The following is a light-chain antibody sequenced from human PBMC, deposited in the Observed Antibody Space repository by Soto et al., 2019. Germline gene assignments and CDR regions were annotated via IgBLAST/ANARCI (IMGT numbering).Light chain of an antibody. V-gene: IGLV1-44*01. Sequence: QSVLTQPPSASGTPGQRVTISCSGSGSNIGSNTVNWYQQLPGTAPKLLIYNNSQRPSGVPDRFSGSKSGTSASLAISGLQSDTEADYYCAAWDDSLNGYVFGIGTKVTVL. CDR3: AAWDDSLNGYV. CDR1: GSNIGSNT. J-gene: IGLJ1*01. CDR2: NNS.